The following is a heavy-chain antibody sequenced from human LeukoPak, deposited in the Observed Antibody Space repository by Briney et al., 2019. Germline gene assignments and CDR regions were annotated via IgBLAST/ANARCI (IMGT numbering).Heavy chain of an antibody. V-gene: IGHV1-2*02. J-gene: IGHJ1*01. CDR1: GYIFTGYY. D-gene: IGHD4-17*01. CDR3: ARDNPNDYGEH. CDR2: INPNSGDT. Sequence: ASVKVSCKASGYIFTGYYMHWVRQAPGQGLEWMGWINPNSGDTNYAQKFQGRVTMTRDTSISTAYMELSRLRSDDTAVYYCARDNPNDYGEHWGQGTLVTVSS.